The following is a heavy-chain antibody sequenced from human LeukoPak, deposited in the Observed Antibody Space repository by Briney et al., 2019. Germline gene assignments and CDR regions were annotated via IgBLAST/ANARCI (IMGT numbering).Heavy chain of an antibody. Sequence: AGGSLRLSCAASGFTFSSYAMHWVRQAPGKGLEYVSAISSNGGNTYYANSVKGRFTISRDNSKNTLYLQMGSLRAEDMAVYYCARGGEYSSSSLWYWGQGTLVTVSS. CDR3: ARGGEYSSSSLWY. CDR2: ISSNGGNT. CDR1: GFTFSSYA. V-gene: IGHV3-64*01. D-gene: IGHD6-6*01. J-gene: IGHJ4*02.